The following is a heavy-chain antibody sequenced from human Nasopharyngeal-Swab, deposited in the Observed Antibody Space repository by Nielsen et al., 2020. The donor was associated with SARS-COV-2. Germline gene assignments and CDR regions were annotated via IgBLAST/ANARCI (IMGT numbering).Heavy chain of an antibody. CDR2: IKQDGSEI. CDR3: ARDAPAHYGAFY. V-gene: IGHV3-7*01. Sequence: GGSLRLSCAASGFTFSDYWMSWVRQAPGKGLEWVANIKQDGSEINYVDSVKGRFTISRDNARRSLDLQMNSLRGEDTAVYYCARDAPAHYGAFYWGRGTLVTVSS. D-gene: IGHD4-17*01. CDR1: GFTFSDYW. J-gene: IGHJ4*02.